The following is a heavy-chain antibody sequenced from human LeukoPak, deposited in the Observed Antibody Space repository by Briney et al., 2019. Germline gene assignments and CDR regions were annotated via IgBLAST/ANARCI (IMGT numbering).Heavy chain of an antibody. V-gene: IGHV4-59*01. Sequence: SETLSLTCTVSGGSIGTYYWSWIRQPPGRGLEWIGYVHYSGSTRYSPSLKGRVTISVDTSKNQFSLKLSSVTAADTAVYYCARGGVPAATVFYYYYYYMDVWGKGTTVTVSS. J-gene: IGHJ6*03. D-gene: IGHD2-2*01. CDR1: GGSIGTYY. CDR2: VHYSGST. CDR3: ARGGVPAATVFYYYYYYMDV.